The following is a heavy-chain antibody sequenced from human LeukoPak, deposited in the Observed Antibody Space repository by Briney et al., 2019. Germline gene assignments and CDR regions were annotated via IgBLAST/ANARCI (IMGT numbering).Heavy chain of an antibody. CDR1: GFTFSTHF. J-gene: IGHJ3*01. V-gene: IGHV3-74*01. CDR3: GRGGDGIDV. CDR2: INIDETNA. Sequence: GGSLRLSCAATGAASGFTFSTHFLNWVRQAPGKGLEWVSRINIDETNAYADSVSGRFTISRDNAKNTLYLQMNSLRAEDTAVYFCGRGGDGIDVWGQGTTVIVSS.